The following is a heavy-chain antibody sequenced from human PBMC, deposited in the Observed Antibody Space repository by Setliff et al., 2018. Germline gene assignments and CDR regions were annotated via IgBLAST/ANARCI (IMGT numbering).Heavy chain of an antibody. D-gene: IGHD3-10*01. V-gene: IGHV4-30-4*08. CDR2: VDFSGKT. CDR3: ARRYFDSGSYFYFDY. Sequence: PSETLSLTCTVSGDSISRAKYYWSWIRQRPGKALEYIGYVDFSGKTDYNPSLKSRLTMSFDTSKNQFSLRLRSVSAADTAVYFCARRYFDSGSYFYFDYWGQGTLVTVS. J-gene: IGHJ4*02. CDR1: GDSISRAKYY.